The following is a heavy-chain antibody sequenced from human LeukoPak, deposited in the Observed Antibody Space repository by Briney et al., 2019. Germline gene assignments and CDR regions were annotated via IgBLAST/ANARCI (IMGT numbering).Heavy chain of an antibody. CDR3: ASGGSSWYPGWYFDL. J-gene: IGHJ2*01. V-gene: IGHV3-21*01. CDR2: ISSSSSYI. D-gene: IGHD6-13*01. Sequence: GGSLTLSCAASGFTFSSYSMNWLRQAPGKGLEWVSSISSSSSYIYYADSVKGRFTISRDNAKNSLYLQMNSLRAEDTAVYYCASGGSSWYPGWYFDLWGRGTLVTVSS. CDR1: GFTFSSYS.